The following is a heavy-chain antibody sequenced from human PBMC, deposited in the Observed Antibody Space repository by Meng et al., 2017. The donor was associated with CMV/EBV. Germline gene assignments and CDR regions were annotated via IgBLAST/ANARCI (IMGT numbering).Heavy chain of an antibody. J-gene: IGHJ5*02. Sequence: GESLKISCAASGFTFSSYSMNWVRQAPGKGLEWVSSISSSSSYIYYADSVKGRFTISRDNAKNSLYLQMNSLRAEDTAVYCCAGPQPAYYDSSAPKSWGQGTLVTVSS. CDR3: AGPQPAYYDSSAPKS. CDR1: GFTFSSYS. D-gene: IGHD3-22*01. V-gene: IGHV3-21*01. CDR2: ISSSSSYI.